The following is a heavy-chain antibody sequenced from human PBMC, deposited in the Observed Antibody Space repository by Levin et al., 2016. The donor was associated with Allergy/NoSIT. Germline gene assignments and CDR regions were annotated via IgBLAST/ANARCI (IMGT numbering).Heavy chain of an antibody. J-gene: IGHJ4*02. CDR3: ASLFRYGSGYYFEY. V-gene: IGHV3-48*02. Sequence: PGGSLRLSCAASGFTFSSYVMNWVRQAPGKGLEWVSYISSTSSTIYYADSVKGRFTISRDNAKSSLYLQMNSLRDEDTAVYYCASLFRYGSGYYFEYWGQGTLVTVSS. CDR2: ISSTSSTI. D-gene: IGHD3-10*01. CDR1: GFTFSSYV.